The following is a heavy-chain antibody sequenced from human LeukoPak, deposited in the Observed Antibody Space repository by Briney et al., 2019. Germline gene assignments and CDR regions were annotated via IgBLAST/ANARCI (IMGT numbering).Heavy chain of an antibody. CDR2: ISTSSGQR. J-gene: IGHJ4*02. V-gene: IGHV1-18*04. CDR1: GYTFPSYF. CDR3: ARDTNWQRDY. D-gene: IGHD6-25*01. Sequence: ASVKVSCKASGYTFPSYFMHWVRQAPGQGLEWVGWISTSSGQRRYAHMLQDRVTMTTDTSTSTAYMELRSLRSDDAGVYYCARDTNWQRDYWGQGTLVTVSS.